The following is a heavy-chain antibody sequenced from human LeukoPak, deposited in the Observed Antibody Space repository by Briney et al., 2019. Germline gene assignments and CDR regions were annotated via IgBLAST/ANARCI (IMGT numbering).Heavy chain of an antibody. J-gene: IGHJ3*02. V-gene: IGHV1-18*01. Sequence: ASVKVSCKASGYTFSSYGISWVRQAPGQRPEWVGWISAYNGNTNYAQKFQGRVTMITDTSTSTAYMELRSLRSDDTAVYYCARDGFFGSGIVGAFDIWGQGTMVTVSS. CDR2: ISAYNGNT. CDR3: ARDGFFGSGIVGAFDI. D-gene: IGHD3-10*01. CDR1: GYTFSSYG.